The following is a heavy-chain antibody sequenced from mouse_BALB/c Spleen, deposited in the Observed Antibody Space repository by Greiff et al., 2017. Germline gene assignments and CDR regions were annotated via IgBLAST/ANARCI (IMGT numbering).Heavy chain of an antibody. CDR1: GDSITSGY. Sequence: EVKVEESGPSLVKPSQTLSLTCSVTGDSITSGYWNWIRKFPGNKLEYMGYISYSGSTYYNPSLKSRISITRDTSKNQYYLQLNSVTTEDTATYYCASREDGYYWYFDVWGAGTTVTVSS. CDR2: ISYSGST. J-gene: IGHJ1*01. D-gene: IGHD2-3*01. CDR3: ASREDGYYWYFDV. V-gene: IGHV3-8*02.